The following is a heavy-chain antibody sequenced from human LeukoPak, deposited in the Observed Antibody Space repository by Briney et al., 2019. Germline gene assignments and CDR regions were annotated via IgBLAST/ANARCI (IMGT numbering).Heavy chain of an antibody. D-gene: IGHD2-2*01. V-gene: IGHV4-34*01. CDR3: VRGRYCSSTDCYNWFDP. J-gene: IGHJ5*02. CDR1: GGSFNDFY. Sequence: SETLSPTCAVYGGSFNDFYWTWIRQTPGKGLEWIGEINHTGSATYSSSLKSRVIMSADTSKNQFSLKLTSVTAADTAMYYCVRGRYCSSTDCYNWFDPWGRGTPVTVSS. CDR2: INHTGSA.